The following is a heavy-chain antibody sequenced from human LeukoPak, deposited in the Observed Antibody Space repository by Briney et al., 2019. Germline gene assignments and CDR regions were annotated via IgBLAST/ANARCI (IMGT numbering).Heavy chain of an antibody. CDR1: GFTFNSYA. V-gene: IGHV3-23*01. CDR3: SESPITRVATGGVDF. J-gene: IGHJ4*02. CDR2: ISSSGGST. Sequence: PGGSLRLSCAASGFTFNSYAMSWVRQAPGKGLEWVSSISSSGGSTYYVDSVKGRFTISRDNSKNTLYLQMNSLRAEDTAVYYWSESPITRVATGGVDFWGQGTLVTVSS. D-gene: IGHD5-12*01.